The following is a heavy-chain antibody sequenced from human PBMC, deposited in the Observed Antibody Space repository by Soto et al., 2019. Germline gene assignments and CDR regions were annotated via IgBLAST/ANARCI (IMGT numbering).Heavy chain of an antibody. V-gene: IGHV3-23*01. J-gene: IGHJ6*02. Sequence: GGSLRLSCAASGFTFSGYAMTWVRQAPGKGLEWVSSITGSGTSTYYADSVKGRFIISRDNSKNTVSLQMNSLRADDTAVYYCGKSPDFYYHTMDVWGQGITVTVSS. CDR2: ITGSGTST. CDR3: GKSPDFYYHTMDV. CDR1: GFTFSGYA.